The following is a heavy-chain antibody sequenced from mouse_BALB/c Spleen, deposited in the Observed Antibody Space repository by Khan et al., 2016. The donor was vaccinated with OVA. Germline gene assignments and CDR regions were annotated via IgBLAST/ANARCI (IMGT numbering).Heavy chain of an antibody. V-gene: IGHV5-4*02. J-gene: IGHJ3*01. CDR2: ISDGGSYN. D-gene: IGHD2-13*01. CDR3: VRGFYGDPFAY. CDR1: GFPFSDYY. Sequence: EVELVESGGGLVKPGGSLTLSCAASGFPFSDYYMYWVRQTPEKRLEWVATISDGGSYNYYPDSVKGRFTISRDDAENNLYLQMSSLKSEDTAMYHCVRGFYGDPFAYWGQGTLVTVSA.